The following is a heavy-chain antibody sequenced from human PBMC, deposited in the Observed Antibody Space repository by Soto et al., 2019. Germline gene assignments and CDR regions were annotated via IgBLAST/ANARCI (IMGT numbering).Heavy chain of an antibody. CDR3: VREHNWNYDY. D-gene: IGHD1-7*01. Sequence: QVQLQESGPGLVKASETLSLTCTVSGASISRYYWSWIRQPPGKGLEWIGYIYHSGRTNHNPSLKSRVTISVDTSKNQFSLRLTSVTPADTAVYYCVREHNWNYDYWGQGTLVTVSS. V-gene: IGHV4-59*01. J-gene: IGHJ4*02. CDR2: IYHSGRT. CDR1: GASISRYY.